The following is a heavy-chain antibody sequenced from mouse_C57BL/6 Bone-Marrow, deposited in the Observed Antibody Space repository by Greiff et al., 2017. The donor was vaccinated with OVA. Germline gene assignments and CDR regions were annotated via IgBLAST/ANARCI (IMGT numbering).Heavy chain of an antibody. CDR2: IDPSDSET. CDR3: ASPTMDY. J-gene: IGHJ4*01. V-gene: IGHV1-52*01. Sequence: QVQLQQSDAELVKPGASVKISCKASGYTFTSYWMHWVKQRPIQGLEWIGNIDPSDSETHYNQKFKDKATLTVDKSSSTAYMQLSSLTSEDSAVYYCASPTMDYWGQGTSVTVSS. CDR1: GYTFTSYW.